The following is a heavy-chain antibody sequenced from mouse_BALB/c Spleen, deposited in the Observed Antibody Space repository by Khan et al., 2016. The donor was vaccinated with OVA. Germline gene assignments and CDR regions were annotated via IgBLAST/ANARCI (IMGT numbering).Heavy chain of an antibody. Sequence: QVQLKESGAELARPGASVKMSCKASGYTFTTYTIHWVKQRPGQGLEWIGYIIPTNDYTNYNQKFKDRATLTADKSSSTAYMQLRSLTSEDSALYYCAREGAYYRSDGCFAYWGQGTLVTVSA. CDR2: IIPTNDYT. CDR3: AREGAYYRSDGCFAY. D-gene: IGHD2-14*01. CDR1: GYTFTTYT. J-gene: IGHJ3*01. V-gene: IGHV1-4*01.